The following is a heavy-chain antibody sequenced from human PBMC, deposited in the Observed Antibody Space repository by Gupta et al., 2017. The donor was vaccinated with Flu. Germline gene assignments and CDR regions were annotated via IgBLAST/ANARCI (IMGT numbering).Heavy chain of an antibody. D-gene: IGHD2-2*01. V-gene: IGHV3-21*01. CDR1: GFPFSSYA. Sequence: EVHLVESGGGLVKPGGSLSLPCAASGFPFSSYAMTWVRQAPGKGLEGVSSMSSGGAYIWYADSLKGRFTISRDNAKNSLYLQMDGLRAEDTAVYYCARVRHGSTSGWVDSWGQGTLVSVSS. CDR3: ARVRHGSTSGWVDS. CDR2: MSSGGAYI. J-gene: IGHJ5*01.